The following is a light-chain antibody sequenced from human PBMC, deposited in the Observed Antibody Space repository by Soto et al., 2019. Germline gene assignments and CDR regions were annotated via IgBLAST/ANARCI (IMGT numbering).Light chain of an antibody. J-gene: IGKJ4*01. V-gene: IGKV1-39*01. Sequence: DIQMTQSPSSLSASVGDRVTITCRASQSISTYLHWYQKKPGKAPNLLIYTASSLQSGVPSRFSGSGSGTDFTLTISSLQPEDFATYYCQQTYSTPLSFGGGTKVDSK. CDR1: QSISTY. CDR2: TAS. CDR3: QQTYSTPLS.